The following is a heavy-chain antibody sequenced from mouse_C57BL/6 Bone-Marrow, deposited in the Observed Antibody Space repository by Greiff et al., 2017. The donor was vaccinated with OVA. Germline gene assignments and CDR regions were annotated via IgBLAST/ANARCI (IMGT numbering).Heavy chain of an antibody. Sequence: VHVKQSGAELVRPGASVKLSCTASGFNIKDDYMHWVKQRPEQGLEWIGWIDPENGDTEYASKFQGKATITADTSSNTAYLQLSSLTSEDTAVYYCTTGLLWYWFAYWGQGTLVTVSA. V-gene: IGHV14-4*01. CDR3: TTGLLWYWFAY. J-gene: IGHJ3*01. CDR2: IDPENGDT. CDR1: GFNIKDDY. D-gene: IGHD2-1*01.